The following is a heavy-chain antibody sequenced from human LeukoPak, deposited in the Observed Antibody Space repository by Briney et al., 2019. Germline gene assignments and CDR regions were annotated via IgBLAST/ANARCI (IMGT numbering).Heavy chain of an antibody. CDR3: ARDVALTATFFDL. D-gene: IGHD6-25*01. CDR2: ISAYNGKT. Sequence: VASVTVSCKASGYTFTNYGISWVRQAPGQGLEWMGWISAYNGKTDYAQNLQGRVTMTTDTSTNTAYMDLRSLRSDDTAVYYCARDVALTATFFDLWGRGTLVTVSS. CDR1: GYTFTNYG. J-gene: IGHJ2*01. V-gene: IGHV1-18*01.